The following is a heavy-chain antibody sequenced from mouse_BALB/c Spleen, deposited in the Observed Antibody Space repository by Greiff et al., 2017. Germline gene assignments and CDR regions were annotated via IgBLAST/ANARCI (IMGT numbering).Heavy chain of an antibody. V-gene: IGHV7-3*02. CDR1: GFTFTDYY. CDR3: ARDKVDGYYSHYAMDY. CDR2: IRNKDNGYTT. D-gene: IGHD2-3*01. J-gene: IGHJ4*01. Sequence: EVKLVESGGGLVQPGGSLRLSCATSGFTFTDYYMSWVRQPPGKALEWLGFIRNKDNGYTTEYSASVKGRFTISRDNSQSILYLQMNTLRAEDSATYYCARDKVDGYYSHYAMDYWGQGTSVTVSS.